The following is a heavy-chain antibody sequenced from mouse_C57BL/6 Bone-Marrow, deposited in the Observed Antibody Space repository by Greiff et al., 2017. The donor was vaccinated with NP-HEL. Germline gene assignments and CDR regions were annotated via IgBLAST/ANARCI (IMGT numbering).Heavy chain of an antibody. J-gene: IGHJ1*03. V-gene: IGHV1-55*01. CDR2: IYPGSGST. CDR1: GYTFTSYW. Sequence: VQLQQPGAELVKPGASVKMSCKASGYTFTSYWITWVKQRPGQGLEWIGDIYPGSGSTNYNEKFKSKATLTVDKSSSTASMQLSSLTSEDSAVYYCAVLRPRYFDVWGTGTTVTVSS. CDR3: AVLRPRYFDV.